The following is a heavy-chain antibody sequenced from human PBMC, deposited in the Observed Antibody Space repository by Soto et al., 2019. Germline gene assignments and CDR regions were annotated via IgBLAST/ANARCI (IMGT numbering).Heavy chain of an antibody. Sequence: SVKVSCKASGGTFSSYAISWVRQAPGQGLEWMGGIIPIFGTANYAQKFQGRVTITADKSTSTAYMELSSLRSEDTAVYYCARYHYYDSSGYYGYYYYGMDVWGQGTTVTVSS. CDR1: GGTFSSYA. CDR3: ARYHYYDSSGYYGYYYYGMDV. D-gene: IGHD3-22*01. CDR2: IIPIFGTA. V-gene: IGHV1-69*06. J-gene: IGHJ6*02.